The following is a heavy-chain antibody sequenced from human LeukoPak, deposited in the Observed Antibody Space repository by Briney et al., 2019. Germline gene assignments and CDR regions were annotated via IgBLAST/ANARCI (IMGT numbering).Heavy chain of an antibody. D-gene: IGHD3-10*01. CDR3: ARAQAQAYGSGSYYIPVISGSDY. V-gene: IGHV1-2*02. Sequence: ASVKVSCKASGYPFTGYYIHWMRQAPGQGLEWMGWINPNTGGTNYAQKFQGRVTMTRDTSISTAYMEVNRLRSDDTALYYCARAQAQAYGSGSYYIPVISGSDYWGQGTLVTVSS. CDR2: INPNTGGT. J-gene: IGHJ4*02. CDR1: GYPFTGYY.